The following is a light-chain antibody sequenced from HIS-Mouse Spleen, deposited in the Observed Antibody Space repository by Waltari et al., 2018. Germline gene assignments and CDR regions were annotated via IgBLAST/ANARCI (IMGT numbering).Light chain of an antibody. CDR1: SSDVGRYTL. J-gene: IGLJ2*01. Sequence: QSALTQPASVSGSPGQSIPISCPGTSSDVGRYTLVSWYQQHPGKAPKLMIYEGSKRPSGVSNRFSGSKSGNTASLTISGLQAEDEADYYCCSYAGSSTFNVVFGGGTKLTVL. CDR2: EGS. V-gene: IGLV2-23*03. CDR3: CSYAGSSTFNVV.